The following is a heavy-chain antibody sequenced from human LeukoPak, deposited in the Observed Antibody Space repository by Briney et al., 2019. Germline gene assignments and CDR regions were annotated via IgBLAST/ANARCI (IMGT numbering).Heavy chain of an antibody. Sequence: PSETLSLTCAVYGGSFSGYYWSWIRQPPGKGLEWIGEINHSGSTNYNPSLKSRVTISVDTSKNQFSLKLSSVTAAATAVYYCASYSSSWYREDYWGQGTLVTVSS. D-gene: IGHD6-13*01. CDR2: INHSGST. CDR1: GGSFSGYY. CDR3: ASYSSSWYREDY. V-gene: IGHV4-34*01. J-gene: IGHJ4*02.